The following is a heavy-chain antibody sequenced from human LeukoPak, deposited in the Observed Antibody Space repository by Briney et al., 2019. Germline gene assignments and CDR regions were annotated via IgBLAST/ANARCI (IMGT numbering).Heavy chain of an antibody. CDR1: GDSISNSY. J-gene: IGHJ4*02. V-gene: IGHV4-59*01. CDR3: ARTVHYSSGWSPTYYFDY. CDR2: IYNIGNT. D-gene: IGHD6-19*01. Sequence: NPSETLSLTCNVSGDSISNSYWSWIRQPPGKGLEWIGHIYNIGNTNYNPSLKSRVTISEDTSKNQFSLRLSSVTAADTAVYFCARTVHYSSGWSPTYYFDYWGQGTLVTVSS.